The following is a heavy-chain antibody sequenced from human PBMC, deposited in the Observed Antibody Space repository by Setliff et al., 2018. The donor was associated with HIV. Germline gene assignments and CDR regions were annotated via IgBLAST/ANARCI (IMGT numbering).Heavy chain of an antibody. CDR2: IYTSGST. CDR1: GGSISSYY. J-gene: IGHJ3*02. V-gene: IGHV4-4*09. CDR3: ARARREREDDAFDI. Sequence: PSETLSLTCTVSGGSISSYYWSWIRQPPGKGLEWIGYIYTSGSTNYNPSLKSRVTISVDTSKNQFSLRLSSVTAADTAVYYCARARREREDDAFDIWGQGTKVTVSS. D-gene: IGHD1-1*01.